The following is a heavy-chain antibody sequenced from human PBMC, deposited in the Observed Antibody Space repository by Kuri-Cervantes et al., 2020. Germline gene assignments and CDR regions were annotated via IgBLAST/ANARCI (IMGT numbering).Heavy chain of an antibody. J-gene: IGHJ4*02. CDR1: GGSISSGSYY. CDR2: IYTSGST. Sequence: SETLSLTCTVSGGSISSGSYYWSWIRQPAGKGLEWIGRIYTSGSTNYNPSLKSRVTMSVDTSKSQFSLKLSSVTAADTAVYYCARSDFWSGYRFDYWGQGTLVTVSS. D-gene: IGHD3-3*01. CDR3: ARSDFWSGYRFDY. V-gene: IGHV4-61*02.